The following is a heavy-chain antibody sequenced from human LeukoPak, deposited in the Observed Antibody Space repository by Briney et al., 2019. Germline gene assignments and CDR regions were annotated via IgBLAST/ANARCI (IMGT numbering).Heavy chain of an antibody. D-gene: IGHD6-19*01. CDR1: GGSITSSNYF. J-gene: IGHJ5*02. CDR3: ARHAVTGTNWFDP. Sequence: SETLSLTCTVSGGSITSSNYFWGWIRQPPGKGLEWIGSMHYSGSTYYNPSLKSRVTISVDTSKNQSSLRLSSVTAADTAVYHCARHAVTGTNWFDPWGQGTQVAVSS. V-gene: IGHV4-39*01. CDR2: MHYSGST.